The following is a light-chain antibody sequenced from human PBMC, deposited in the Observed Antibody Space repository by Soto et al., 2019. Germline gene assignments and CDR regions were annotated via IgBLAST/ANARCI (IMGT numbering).Light chain of an antibody. J-gene: IGLJ2*01. V-gene: IGLV2-18*02. CDR3: SSFTNSRILV. Sequence: QSALTQTPSVSGSAGQSVTISCTGTSSDVGSYNRVSWFQQPPGTAPKLMIYEVSDRPSGVPDRFSGSKSGNTASLTISGLQAEDEADYYCSSFTNSRILVFGGGTKLTVL. CDR2: EVS. CDR1: SSDVGSYNR.